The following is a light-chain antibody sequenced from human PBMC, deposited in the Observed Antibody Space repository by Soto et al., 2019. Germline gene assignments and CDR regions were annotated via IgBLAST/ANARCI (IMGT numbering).Light chain of an antibody. CDR3: QSYDSSLSGYV. J-gene: IGLJ1*01. CDR1: SSNIGAGYD. CDR2: ANT. Sequence: QSALTQPPSVSGAPGQRVTISCTGSSSNIGAGYDVHWYQQLPGTAPKLLIYANTNRPSGVPDRFSGSKSGTSASLAITGLQAEDEADYHCQSYDSSLSGYVFGTGTRSPS. V-gene: IGLV1-40*01.